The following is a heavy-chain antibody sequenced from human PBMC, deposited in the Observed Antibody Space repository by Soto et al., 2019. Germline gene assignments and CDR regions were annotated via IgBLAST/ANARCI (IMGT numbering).Heavy chain of an antibody. D-gene: IGHD3-3*01. CDR1: GFTFSSYA. CDR3: TKLRNDFWSGSSQ. V-gene: IGHV3-23*01. CDR2: IGASGDTT. J-gene: IGHJ4*02. Sequence: PGGSLRLSCAASGFTFSSYAMNWVRQVPGKGLEWVSSIGASGDTTYYAGSVKGRFSISRDNSKNTLYLQMSSLRAEDTAIYYSTKLRNDFWSGSSQWGQGTLVTAPQ.